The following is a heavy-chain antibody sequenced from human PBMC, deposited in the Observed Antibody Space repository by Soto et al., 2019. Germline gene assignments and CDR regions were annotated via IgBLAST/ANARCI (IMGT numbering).Heavy chain of an antibody. J-gene: IGHJ4*02. CDR1: GGTFSSYA. CDR2: IIPIFGTA. Sequence: SVKVSCKASGGTFSSYAISWVRQAPGQGLEWMGGIIPIFGTANYAQKFQGRVTITADESTSTAYMELSSLRSEDTAVYYCARAHYDYVWGSYRFFDYWGQGTLVTVSS. CDR3: ARAHYDYVWGSYRFFDY. D-gene: IGHD3-16*02. V-gene: IGHV1-69*13.